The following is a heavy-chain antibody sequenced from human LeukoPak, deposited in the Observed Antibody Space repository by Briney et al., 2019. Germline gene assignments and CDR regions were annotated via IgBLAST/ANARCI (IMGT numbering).Heavy chain of an antibody. D-gene: IGHD3-10*01. V-gene: IGHV6-1*01. Sequence: SQTLSLTCAISGDSVSSKSVTWDGIRQSPSRGLEWLGRTYYRSKWYNDYAVSVKSRITINPDTSKNQFSLQLNSVTPEDTAVYYCARVWFGDQMGWFDPWGQGALVTVSS. CDR2: TYYRSKWYN. CDR3: ARVWFGDQMGWFDP. CDR1: GDSVSSKSVT. J-gene: IGHJ5*02.